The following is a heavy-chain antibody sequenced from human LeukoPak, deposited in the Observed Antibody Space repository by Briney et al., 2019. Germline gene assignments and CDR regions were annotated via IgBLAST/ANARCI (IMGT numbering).Heavy chain of an antibody. D-gene: IGHD3-9*01. CDR3: ARVQQYDILTSGFYMDV. V-gene: IGHV1-69*06. J-gene: IGHJ6*03. CDR2: IIPIFGTA. CDR1: GGTFSSYA. Sequence: GASVKVSCKASGGTFSSYAISWVRQAPGQGLEWMGGIIPIFGTANYAQKFQGRVTITADKSTSTAYMELSSLRSEDTAVYYCARVQQYDILTSGFYMDVWGKGTTVTVSS.